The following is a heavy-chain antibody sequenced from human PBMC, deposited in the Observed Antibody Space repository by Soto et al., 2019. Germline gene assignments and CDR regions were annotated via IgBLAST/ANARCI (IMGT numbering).Heavy chain of an antibody. J-gene: IGHJ4*02. CDR2: INHSGST. CDR3: ARLPGITTFRRDY. Sequence: LSLTCAVYGGSFSGYYWSWIRQPPGKGLEWIGEINHSGSTNYNPSLKSRVTISVDTCENQFSLKLTSVTAADTAVYFCARLPGITTFRRDYWGQGTLVTVSS. V-gene: IGHV4-34*01. D-gene: IGHD1-1*01. CDR1: GGSFSGYY.